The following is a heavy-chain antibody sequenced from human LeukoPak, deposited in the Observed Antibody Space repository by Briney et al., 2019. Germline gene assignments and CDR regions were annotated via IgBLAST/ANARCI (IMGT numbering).Heavy chain of an antibody. CDR3: ARDGMAATGLTFDY. CDR2: IYYNGAT. D-gene: IGHD6-13*01. CDR1: GGSISSYY. Sequence: SETLSLTCTVSGGSISSYYWSWIRHHPRKGLEWIGYIYYNGATYYNPSLQSRVTISIDPSNNQFSLKLSSVTAADTAVYYCARDGMAATGLTFDYWGQGTLVTVST. V-gene: IGHV4-59*06. J-gene: IGHJ4*02.